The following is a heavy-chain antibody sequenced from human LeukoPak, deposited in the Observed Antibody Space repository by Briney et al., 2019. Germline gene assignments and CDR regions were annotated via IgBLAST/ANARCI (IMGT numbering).Heavy chain of an antibody. Sequence: ASVKVSCKASGYTFTSYGISWVRQAPGQGLEWMGWISAYNGNTNYAQKLQGRVTMTTDTSTSTAYMELRSLRSDDTAAYYCARDIPYYDILTGYPHFDYWGQGTLVTVSS. CDR3: ARDIPYYDILTGYPHFDY. CDR2: ISAYNGNT. D-gene: IGHD3-9*01. J-gene: IGHJ4*02. CDR1: GYTFTSYG. V-gene: IGHV1-18*01.